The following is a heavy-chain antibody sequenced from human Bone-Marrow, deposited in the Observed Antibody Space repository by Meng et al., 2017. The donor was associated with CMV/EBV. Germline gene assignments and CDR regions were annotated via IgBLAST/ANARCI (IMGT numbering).Heavy chain of an antibody. CDR1: GGSISSYY. CDR3: ARGGYGDYEYDY. CDR2: IYYSGST. Sequence: SETLSLTCTVSGGSISSYYWSWIRQPPGKGLEWIGYIYYSGSTNYNPSLKSRVTMSVDTSKNQFSLKLSSVTAADTAVYYCARGGYGDYEYDYWGQGTLVTVSS. J-gene: IGHJ4*02. V-gene: IGHV4-59*01. D-gene: IGHD4-17*01.